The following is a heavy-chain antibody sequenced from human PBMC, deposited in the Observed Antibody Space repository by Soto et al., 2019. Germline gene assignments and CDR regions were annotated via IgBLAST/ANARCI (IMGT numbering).Heavy chain of an antibody. V-gene: IGHV3-33*01. J-gene: IGHJ4*02. CDR2: IWYDGSNK. CDR3: ARDGSMIPTG. D-gene: IGHD3-22*01. CDR1: GFTFTTYG. Sequence: QVELVEWGGGVVQPGRSLRISCAASGFTFTTYGMHWVRQAPGKGLEWVAHIWYDGSNKYYADSVKGRFTISRDNSKGTVFLQMNSLRAEDTAVYYCARDGSMIPTGWGQGTLVTVSS.